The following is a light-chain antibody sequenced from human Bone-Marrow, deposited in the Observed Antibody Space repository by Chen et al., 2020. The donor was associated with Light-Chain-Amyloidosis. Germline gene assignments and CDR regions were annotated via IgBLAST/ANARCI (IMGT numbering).Light chain of an antibody. CDR3: QVWDRSSDRPV. CDR2: DDS. J-gene: IGLJ3*02. Sequence: SYVLTQPSSGSVAPGQTATIACGGNNIGATSVHGYQQTPGQAPLLVVYDDSDRPSGIPERLSGSNSGNTATLTISRVEAGDEADYYCQVWDRSSDRPVFGGGTKLTVL. V-gene: IGLV3-21*02. CDR1: NIGATS.